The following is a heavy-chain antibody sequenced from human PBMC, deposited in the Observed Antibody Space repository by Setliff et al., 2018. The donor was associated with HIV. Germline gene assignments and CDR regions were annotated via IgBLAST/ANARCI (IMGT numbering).Heavy chain of an antibody. V-gene: IGHV4-39*07. Sequence: SETLSLTCTVSGGSISSGSYYWGWIRQPPGKGLEWIGSIYYSGSTYYNPSLKSRVTISVDTSKNQFSLKLSSVTAADTAFYYCARGFSGDYLFTGYLDVWGKGTTVTVSS. CDR3: ARGFSGDYLFTGYLDV. CDR2: IYYSGST. CDR1: GGSISSGSYY. D-gene: IGHD3-22*01. J-gene: IGHJ6*03.